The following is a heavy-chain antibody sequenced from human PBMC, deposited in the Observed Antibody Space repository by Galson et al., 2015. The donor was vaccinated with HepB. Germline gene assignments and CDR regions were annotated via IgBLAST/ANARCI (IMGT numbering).Heavy chain of an antibody. Sequence: SVKVSCKASGYTFTSYGISWVRQAPGQGLEWMGWISAYNGNTNYAQKLQGRVTMTTDTSTSTAYMELRSLRSDDTAVYYCARDQLGSSWTPLYCYYGMDVWGQGTTVTVSS. CDR3: ARDQLGSSWTPLYCYYGMDV. J-gene: IGHJ6*02. CDR1: GYTFTSYG. D-gene: IGHD6-13*01. CDR2: ISAYNGNT. V-gene: IGHV1-18*04.